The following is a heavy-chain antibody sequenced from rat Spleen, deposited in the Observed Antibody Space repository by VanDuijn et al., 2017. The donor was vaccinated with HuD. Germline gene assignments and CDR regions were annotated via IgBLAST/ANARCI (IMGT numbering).Heavy chain of an antibody. J-gene: IGHJ4*01. V-gene: IGHV5-19*01. CDR3: TREYYYVMDA. CDR1: GFTFSNYG. Sequence: EVQLVESGGGLVQPGRSLKLSCAASGFTFSNYGMHWIRQAPTKGLEWVASISPSGGSTYYRDSVKGRFTISRDNAKTTLYLQMDSLRSEDTATYYCTREYYYVMDAWGQGASVTVSS. CDR2: ISPSGGST.